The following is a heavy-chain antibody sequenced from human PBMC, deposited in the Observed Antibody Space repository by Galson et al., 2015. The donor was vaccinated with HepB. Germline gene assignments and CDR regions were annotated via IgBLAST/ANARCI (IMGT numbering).Heavy chain of an antibody. CDR3: ARGRLTVSTEAFDI. V-gene: IGHV3-21*01. J-gene: IGHJ3*02. Sequence: SLRLSCAASGFTFSSYSMNWVRQAPGKGLEWVSSISSSSSYIYYADSVKGRFTISRDNAKNSLYLQMNSLRAEDTAVYYCARGRLTVSTEAFDIWGQGTMVTVSP. CDR2: ISSSSSYI. CDR1: GFTFSSYS. D-gene: IGHD4-17*01.